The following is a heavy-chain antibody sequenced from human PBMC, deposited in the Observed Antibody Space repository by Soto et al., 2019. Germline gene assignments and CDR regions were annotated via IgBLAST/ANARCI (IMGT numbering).Heavy chain of an antibody. D-gene: IGHD3-10*01. CDR2: IWYDGSNK. CDR3: ARDYRVGEYNWFDP. V-gene: IGHV3-33*01. J-gene: IGHJ5*02. CDR1: GFTFSSYG. Sequence: LRLSCAASGFTFSSYGMHWVRQAPGKGLEWVAVIWYDGSNKYYADSVKGRFTISRDNSKNTLYLQMNSLRAEDTAVYYCARDYRVGEYNWFDPWGQGTLVTVSS.